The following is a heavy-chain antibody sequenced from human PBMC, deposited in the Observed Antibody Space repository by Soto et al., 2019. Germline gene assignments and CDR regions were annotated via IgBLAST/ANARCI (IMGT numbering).Heavy chain of an antibody. V-gene: IGHV3-30*04. Sequence: QVQLVESGGGVVQPGRSLRLSCAASGFIFGNSAMHWVRQAPGKGLEWLTSMSYDGSYEYHTDSVKGRFTISRDNSKSTLYLQTNSLRPEDTAVYYCARERDGYRAGFDYWGQGSLVTVSS. CDR2: MSYDGSYE. CDR1: GFIFGNSA. D-gene: IGHD5-12*01. CDR3: ARERDGYRAGFDY. J-gene: IGHJ4*02.